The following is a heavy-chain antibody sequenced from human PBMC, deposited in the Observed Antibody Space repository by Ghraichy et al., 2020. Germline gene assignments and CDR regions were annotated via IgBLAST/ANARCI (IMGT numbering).Heavy chain of an antibody. CDR2: ISHDARNT. CDR1: GFTFSSYS. V-gene: IGHV3-30*04. CDR3: ARHNDFDYYAMDV. Sequence: GGSLRLTCEASGFTFSSYSIHWVRQAPGKGLEWVALISHDARNTYYADAVNGRITISRDNSKNTLFLQMNRLRGEDTAVYYCARHNDFDYYAMDVWGQGTTVTVSS. D-gene: IGHD1-1*01. J-gene: IGHJ6*02.